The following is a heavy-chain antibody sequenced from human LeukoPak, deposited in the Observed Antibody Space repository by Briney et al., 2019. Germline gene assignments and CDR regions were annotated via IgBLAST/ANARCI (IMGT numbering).Heavy chain of an antibody. J-gene: IGHJ4*02. D-gene: IGHD3-10*01. CDR2: ISYDGSNK. V-gene: IGHV3-30*03. Sequence: GGSLRLSCAASGFTFSDYYMSWIRQAPGKGLEWVAVISYDGSNKYYADSVKGRFTISRDNSKNTLYLQMNSLRAEDTAVYYCARGAREDYWGQGTLVTVSS. CDR1: GFTFSDYY. CDR3: ARGAREDY.